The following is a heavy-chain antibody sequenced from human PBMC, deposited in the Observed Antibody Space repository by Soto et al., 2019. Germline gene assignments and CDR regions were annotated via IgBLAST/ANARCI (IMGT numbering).Heavy chain of an antibody. J-gene: IGHJ5*02. CDR1: GYSFTNND. CDR2: MNPGSGDT. D-gene: IGHD3-16*01. CDR3: ARMATFGSLNWFDP. Sequence: ASVKVSCKASGYSFTNNDVSWVRQATGQGLEWMGWMNPGSGDTGYAQKFQGRVTMTRDISTATAYMELSSVRSDDTATYYCARMATFGSLNWFDPWGQGTLVTVS. V-gene: IGHV1-8*01.